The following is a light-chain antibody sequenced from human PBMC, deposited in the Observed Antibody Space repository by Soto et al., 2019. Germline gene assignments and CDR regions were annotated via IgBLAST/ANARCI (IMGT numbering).Light chain of an antibody. CDR3: QQYDNSLYT. Sequence: EIVLTQSPGTLSLSPGERATLSCRASQSVSSSYLAWYQQKPGQAPRLLIYAASTRATGIPDRFSGSGSGTDSTLTISSLEPEDFAVYYCQQYDNSLYTFGQGTKLEIK. CDR2: AAS. CDR1: QSVSSSY. V-gene: IGKV3-20*01. J-gene: IGKJ2*01.